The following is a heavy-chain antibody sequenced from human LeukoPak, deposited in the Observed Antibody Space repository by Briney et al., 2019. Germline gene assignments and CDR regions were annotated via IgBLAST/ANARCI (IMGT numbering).Heavy chain of an antibody. CDR1: GGSINSGPYY. J-gene: IGHJ4*02. D-gene: IGHD3-16*02. V-gene: IGHV4-39*07. Sequence: SETLSLTCTVSGGSINSGPYYWAWIRQPPGKGLEWMGGISYGGSAFYNPSLKSRVSISLDTSRNQFSLKLSSVTAADTAFYYCARRGYDYVWGSYRYTTPLYYFDYWGQGTPVTVSS. CDR2: ISYGGSA. CDR3: ARRGYDYVWGSYRYTTPLYYFDY.